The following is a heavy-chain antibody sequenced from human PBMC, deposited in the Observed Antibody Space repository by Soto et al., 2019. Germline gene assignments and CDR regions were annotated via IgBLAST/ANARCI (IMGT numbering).Heavy chain of an antibody. CDR2: IYYSGGT. V-gene: IGHV4-30-2*01. CDR1: GGSISSGGFS. D-gene: IGHD3-22*01. Sequence: SETLSLTCAVSGGSISSGGFSWTWIRQPPGKGLEFIGYIYYSGGTYYNPSLKRRVTLSVDRSKNHFTLRLSSVTAADTAVYSCDRARFFRKGYYDDTDYYFFDYWGQGTLVTVSS. J-gene: IGHJ4*02. CDR3: DRARFFRKGYYDDTDYYFFDY.